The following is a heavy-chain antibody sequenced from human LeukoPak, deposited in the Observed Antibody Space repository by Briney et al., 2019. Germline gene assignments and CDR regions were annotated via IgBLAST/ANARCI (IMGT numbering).Heavy chain of an antibody. D-gene: IGHD2-15*01. CDR3: ARDLGSGEHGLLV. CDR2: ISRTGTTI. CDR1: GFTFNSYT. Sequence: PGGSLTLSCAASGFTFNSYTMNWVRQAPGKGLEWISYISRTGTTIYYADSVKGRFTISRDNAKNSLYLQMNSLRSEDTGLYFCARDLGSGEHGLLVWAQGTLLTVSS. V-gene: IGHV3-48*01. J-gene: IGHJ4*02.